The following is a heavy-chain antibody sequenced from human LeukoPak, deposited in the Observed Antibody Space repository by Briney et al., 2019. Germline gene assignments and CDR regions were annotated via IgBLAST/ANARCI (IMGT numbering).Heavy chain of an antibody. J-gene: IGHJ6*03. CDR2: INTYNGLT. V-gene: IGHV1-18*01. Sequence: ASVKVSCKASGYIFTNYHITWVRQAPGQGLEWIGWINTYNGLTNYAQKFQGRVTMTRDMSTSTVYMELSSLRSEDTAVYYCARDLGYSSGWQDYYYYYYMDVWGKGTTVTISS. CDR3: ARDLGYSSGWQDYYYYYYMDV. CDR1: GYIFTNYH. D-gene: IGHD6-19*01.